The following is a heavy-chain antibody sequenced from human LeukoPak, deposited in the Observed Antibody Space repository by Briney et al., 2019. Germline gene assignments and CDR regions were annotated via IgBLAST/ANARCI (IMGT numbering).Heavy chain of an antibody. V-gene: IGHV1-18*01. CDR1: GYTFSSYG. Sequence: ASVKVSCKASGYTFSSYGITWVRQAPGQGLEWMGWISTYNGNTKYAQKIQGRVTMTTDTSTSTAYMELRSLRSDDTAVYYCAREWVGHYDSSGYYYPGWFDPWGQGTLVTVSS. J-gene: IGHJ5*02. D-gene: IGHD3-22*01. CDR2: ISTYNGNT. CDR3: AREWVGHYDSSGYYYPGWFDP.